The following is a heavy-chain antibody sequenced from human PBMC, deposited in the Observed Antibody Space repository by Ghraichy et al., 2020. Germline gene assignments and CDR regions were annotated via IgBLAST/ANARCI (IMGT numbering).Heavy chain of an antibody. CDR2: ISGTGGST. CDR3: TRGKAYCTPTTCPSDAFDR. J-gene: IGHJ3*01. V-gene: IGHV3-23*01. Sequence: GGSLRLSCAASGFSFGDFAMNWVRQAPGKGLEWVSTISGTGGSTYYADSVRGRFTISRHNSASTLFLQMIALRGDDTSTYFCTRGKAYCTPTTCPSDAFDRWGQGTMVTVSS. D-gene: IGHD2-8*01. CDR1: GFSFGDFA.